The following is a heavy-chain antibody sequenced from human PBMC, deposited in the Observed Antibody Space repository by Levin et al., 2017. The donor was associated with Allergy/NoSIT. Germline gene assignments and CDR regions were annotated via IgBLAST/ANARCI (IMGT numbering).Heavy chain of an antibody. Sequence: SETLSLTCTVSGGSISSSSYFWAWIRQPPGKGLEWIGSSDYLGNTYYNPSLESRGTISVDTSKNQFALKVTSVTAPDTAVYYCVRHLATRRGVAVSYYFDDWGQGTLVTVSS. CDR2: SDYLGNT. D-gene: IGHD6-19*01. V-gene: IGHV4-39*01. J-gene: IGHJ4*02. CDR3: VRHLATRRGVAVSYYFDD. CDR1: GGSISSSSYF.